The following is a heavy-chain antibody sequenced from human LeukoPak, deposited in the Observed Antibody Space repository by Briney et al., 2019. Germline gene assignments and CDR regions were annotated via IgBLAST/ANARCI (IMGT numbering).Heavy chain of an antibody. CDR2: IIPIFGTA. CDR1: GGTFSSYT. CDR3: ARDLGRITMIGGDV. D-gene: IGHD3-22*01. J-gene: IGHJ3*01. V-gene: IGHV1-69*05. Sequence: GASVKVSCKASGGTFSSYTISWVRQAPGQGLEWVGRIIPIFGTANYAQKFQGRVTITTDESTSTAYMELSSLRSEDTAVYYCARDLGRITMIGGDVWGQGTMVTVSS.